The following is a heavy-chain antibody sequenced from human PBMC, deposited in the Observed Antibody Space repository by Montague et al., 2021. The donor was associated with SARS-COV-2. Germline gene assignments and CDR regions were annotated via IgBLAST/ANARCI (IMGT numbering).Heavy chain of an antibody. J-gene: IGHJ4*02. CDR1: GFTFSTYG. CDR3: LNYHGSGSYGDF. Sequence: SLRLSCAASGFTFSTYGMTWVRQAPGKGLEWVSSISASAMRTHYPDSVKGRFTISRDNYKNTLYLQMNSLSDEDTAVYFCLNYHGSGSYGDFWGQGTLVTVSP. CDR2: ISASAMRT. V-gene: IGHV3-23*01. D-gene: IGHD3-10*01.